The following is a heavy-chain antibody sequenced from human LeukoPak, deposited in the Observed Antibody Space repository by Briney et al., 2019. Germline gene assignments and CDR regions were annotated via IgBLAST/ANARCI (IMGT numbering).Heavy chain of an antibody. D-gene: IGHD2-2*01. Sequence: PSETLSLTCTVSGGSIRGYYWSWIRQPPGKGLEWIGYIYYSGSTNYNPSFKSRVTISVDTSKNQFPLKLSSVTAADTAVYYCARDSARYCSSTSCYPKGFDYRGQGTLVTVSS. CDR1: GGSIRGYY. CDR2: IYYSGST. J-gene: IGHJ4*02. V-gene: IGHV4-59*01. CDR3: ARDSARYCSSTSCYPKGFDY.